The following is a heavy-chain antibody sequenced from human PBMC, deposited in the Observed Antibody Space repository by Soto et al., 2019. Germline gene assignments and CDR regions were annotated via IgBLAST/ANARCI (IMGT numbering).Heavy chain of an antibody. V-gene: IGHV3-33*01. CDR1: GFTFRSYG. J-gene: IGHJ6*02. Sequence: QVQLVESGGGVVQPGRSLRLSCAASGFTFRSYGMHWVRQAPGKGLEWVAVIWDDGGNKHYADSVKGRFNISRDNSKNTLYLQMKSLRAEDTAVYYCARVTYSSSAAPFRYYGMDVWGQGTTVTVSS. D-gene: IGHD6-6*01. CDR2: IWDDGGNK. CDR3: ARVTYSSSAAPFRYYGMDV.